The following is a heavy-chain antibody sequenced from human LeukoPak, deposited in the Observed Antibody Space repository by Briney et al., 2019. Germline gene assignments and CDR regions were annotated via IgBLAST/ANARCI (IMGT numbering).Heavy chain of an antibody. CDR3: AAGDPEPPDYYYGMDV. D-gene: IGHD1-14*01. CDR1: GFTFTSSA. V-gene: IGHV1-58*01. J-gene: IGHJ6*02. Sequence: SVKVSCKASGFTFTSSAVQWVRQARGQRLEWIGWIVVGSGNTNYAQKFQERVTITRDMSTSTAYMELSSLRSEDTAVYYCAAGDPEPPDYYYGMDVWGQGTTVTVSS. CDR2: IVVGSGNT.